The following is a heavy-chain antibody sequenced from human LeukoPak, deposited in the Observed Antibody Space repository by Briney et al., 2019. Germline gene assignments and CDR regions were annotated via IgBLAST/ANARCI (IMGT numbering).Heavy chain of an antibody. CDR2: INPNSGGT. Sequence: GASVKVSCKASGYTFTGYYMHWVRQAPGQGLEWMGWINPNSGGTNYAQKFQGRVTMTRDTSISTAYMELSRLRSDDTAVSYCARGVATIRSKGDWFDPWGQGTLVTVSS. D-gene: IGHD5-24*01. CDR3: ARGVATIRSKGDWFDP. J-gene: IGHJ5*02. V-gene: IGHV1-2*02. CDR1: GYTFTGYY.